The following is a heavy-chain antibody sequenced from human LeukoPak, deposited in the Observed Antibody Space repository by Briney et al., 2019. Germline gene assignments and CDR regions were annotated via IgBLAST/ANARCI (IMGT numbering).Heavy chain of an antibody. D-gene: IGHD6-13*01. CDR2: ISYDGSNK. CDR1: GFTFSSYG. V-gene: IGHV3-30*03. Sequence: GGSLRLSCAASGFTFSSYGMHWVRQAPGKGLEWVAVISYDGSNKYYADSVKGRFTISRDNSKNTLYLQMNSLRAEDTAVYYCAIDKEYSSSWYGDFDYWGQGTLVTVSS. CDR3: AIDKEYSSSWYGDFDY. J-gene: IGHJ4*02.